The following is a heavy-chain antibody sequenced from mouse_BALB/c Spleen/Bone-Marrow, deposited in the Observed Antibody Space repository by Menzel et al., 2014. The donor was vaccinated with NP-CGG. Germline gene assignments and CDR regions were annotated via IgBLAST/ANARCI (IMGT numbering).Heavy chain of an antibody. CDR2: INSNGGST. V-gene: IGHV5-6-3*01. CDR1: GFTFSNYG. CDR3: VRCSYGNYVDSFDF. Sequence: EVKLVESGGGLVQPGGSLKLSCAAFGFTFSNYGMSWVRQTPDKRLELVATINSNGGSTYYQDSVKGRFTISRDTAKNTLYLQMSRLKTEDTAMYYCVRCSYGNYVDSFDFWGQGTTLTVSS. D-gene: IGHD2-1*01. J-gene: IGHJ2*01.